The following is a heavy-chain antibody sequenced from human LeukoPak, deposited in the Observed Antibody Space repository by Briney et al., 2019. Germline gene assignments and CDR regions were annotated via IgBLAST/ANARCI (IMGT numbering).Heavy chain of an antibody. V-gene: IGHV3-9*01. CDR3: AKDLTLDIRYAFDI. CDR2: ISWNSGSI. Sequence: GGSLRLSCAASGFTFDDYAMHWVRQAPGKGLEWVSGISWNSGSIGYADSVKGRFTISRDNAKNSLYLQMNSLRAEDTALYYCAKDLTLDIRYAFDIWGQGTMVTVSS. CDR1: GFTFDDYA. J-gene: IGHJ3*02. D-gene: IGHD1-1*01.